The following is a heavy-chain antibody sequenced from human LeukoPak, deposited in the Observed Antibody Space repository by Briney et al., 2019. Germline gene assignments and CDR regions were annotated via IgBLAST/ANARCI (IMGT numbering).Heavy chain of an antibody. CDR2: IYTSGST. CDR1: GGSISSGSYY. CDR3: AREGYSYGYGDAFDI. D-gene: IGHD5-18*01. J-gene: IGHJ3*02. Sequence: PSETLSLTCTVSGGSISSGSYYWSWIRQPAGKGLEWIGRIYTSGSTNYNPSLKSRVTISVDTSKNQFSLKLSSVTAADTAVYYCAREGYSYGYGDAFDIWGQGTMVTVSS. V-gene: IGHV4-61*02.